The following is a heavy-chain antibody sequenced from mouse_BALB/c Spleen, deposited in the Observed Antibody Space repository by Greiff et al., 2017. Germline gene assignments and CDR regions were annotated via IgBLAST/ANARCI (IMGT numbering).Heavy chain of an antibody. CDR2: IDPANGNT. D-gene: IGHD1-1*02. J-gene: IGHJ2*01. CDR1: GFNIKDTY. CDR3: ARSDGSYFDY. Sequence: VQLKESGAELVKPGASVKLSCTASGFNIKDTYMHWVKQRPEQGLEWIGRIDPANGNTKYDPKFQGKATITADTSSNTAYLQLSSLTSEDTAVYYCARSDGSYFDYWGQGTTLTVSS. V-gene: IGHV14-3*02.